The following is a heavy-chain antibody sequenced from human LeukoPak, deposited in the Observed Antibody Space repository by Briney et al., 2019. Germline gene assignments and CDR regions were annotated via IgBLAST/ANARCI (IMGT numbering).Heavy chain of an antibody. CDR1: GGSISSRSYY. Sequence: PSETLSLTCTIPGGSISSRSYYWGWIRQPPGKGLEWIGSIYYSGSTYYNASLKSRVTTSVDTSKNQFSLKLTSVTAADTAVYYCAIQRLDGTDVWGQGITVTVSS. D-gene: IGHD6-19*01. CDR3: AIQRLDGTDV. J-gene: IGHJ6*02. CDR2: IYYSGST. V-gene: IGHV4-39*01.